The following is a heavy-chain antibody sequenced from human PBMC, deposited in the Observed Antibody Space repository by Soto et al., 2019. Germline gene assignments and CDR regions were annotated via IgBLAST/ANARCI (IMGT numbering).Heavy chain of an antibody. D-gene: IGHD5-12*01. CDR1: GYTFTGYY. CDR3: ARPETRWLHGFIGY. CDR2: INPNSGGT. V-gene: IGHV1-2*02. J-gene: IGHJ4*02. Sequence: ASVKVSCKASGYTFTGYYMHWVRQAPGQGLEWMGWINPNSGGTNYAQKFQGRVTMTRGTSISTAYMELSRLRSDDTAVYYCARPETRWLHGFIGYWGQGTLVTVSS.